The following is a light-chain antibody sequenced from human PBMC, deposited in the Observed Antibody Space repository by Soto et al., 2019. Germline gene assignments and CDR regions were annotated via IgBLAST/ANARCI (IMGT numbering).Light chain of an antibody. V-gene: IGKV3-15*01. CDR1: QGIGSN. J-gene: IGKJ4*01. CDR2: GAS. Sequence: EVVMTQSPATLSLSPGDRVTVSCRASQGIGSNLAWYQQKPGQAPRLLSYGASTRAAGVPARFSGSGSGTEFTLTISSLQSEDFALYYCQQYSDWPPVTFGGVTKVEIK. CDR3: QQYSDWPPVT.